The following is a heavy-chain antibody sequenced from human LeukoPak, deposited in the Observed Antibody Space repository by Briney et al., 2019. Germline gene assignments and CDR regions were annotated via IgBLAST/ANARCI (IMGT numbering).Heavy chain of an antibody. CDR2: ISASGGST. CDR3: AKRIATAGPYFDY. J-gene: IGHJ4*02. CDR1: GFTFSSYA. D-gene: IGHD6-13*01. Sequence: GGSLRLSCAASGFTFSSYAMSWVRQAPGMGLEWVSAISASGGSTYYADSVKGRFTISRDSSKSTLYLQMKTLRAEDTAVYYCAKRIATAGPYFDYWGQGALVTVSS. V-gene: IGHV3-23*01.